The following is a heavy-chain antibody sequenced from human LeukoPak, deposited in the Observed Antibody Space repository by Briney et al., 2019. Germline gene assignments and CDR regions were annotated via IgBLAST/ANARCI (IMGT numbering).Heavy chain of an antibody. CDR2: ITGSSSTM. J-gene: IGHJ5*02. CDR3: ARDGYYGSGYLVGWFDP. CDR1: GFTFSTYS. V-gene: IGHV3-48*04. Sequence: GGSLRLSCAASGFTFSTYSMNWVRQAPGKGLEWVSYITGSSSTMFYADSVKGRFTISRDNAKNSLYLQMNSLSAEDTAVYYCARDGYYGSGYLVGWFDPWGQGTLVTVSS. D-gene: IGHD3-22*01.